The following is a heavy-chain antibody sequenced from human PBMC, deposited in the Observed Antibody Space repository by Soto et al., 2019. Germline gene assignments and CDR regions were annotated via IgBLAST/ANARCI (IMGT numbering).Heavy chain of an antibody. D-gene: IGHD3-22*01. Sequence: VQLVESGGGLVKPGGSLRLSCAASGFTFSSYGMHWVRQAPGKGLEWVAVISYDGSNKYYADSVKGRFTISRDNSTNTLYLQRNSLRAEDTAVYYCAKDRSYYDSSGYYYLDYWGQGALVTVSS. CDR2: ISYDGSNK. V-gene: IGHV3-30*18. CDR1: GFTFSSYG. J-gene: IGHJ4*02. CDR3: AKDRSYYDSSGYYYLDY.